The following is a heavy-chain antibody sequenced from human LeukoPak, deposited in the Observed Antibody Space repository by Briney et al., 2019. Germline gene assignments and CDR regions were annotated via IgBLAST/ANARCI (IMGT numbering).Heavy chain of an antibody. J-gene: IGHJ2*01. CDR1: GFTFSSYW. CDR3: ARAEWSNWYFDL. V-gene: IGHV3-7*03. CDR2: IKQDGSEK. Sequence: PGGSLRLSCAASGFTFSSYWMNWVRRAPGKGLEWVANIKQDGSEKYYVDSVKGRFTLFRDSAKNSLYLQMNSLRAEDTAVYYCARAEWSNWYFDLWGRGTLVTVSS. D-gene: IGHD3-3*01.